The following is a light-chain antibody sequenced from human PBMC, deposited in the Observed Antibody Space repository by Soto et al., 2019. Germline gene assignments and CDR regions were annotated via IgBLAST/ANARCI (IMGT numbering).Light chain of an antibody. CDR1: SSNIGSNT. J-gene: IGLJ2*01. CDR3: AAWDDSLTGLV. V-gene: IGLV1-44*01. CDR2: SNN. Sequence: QSVLTQPPSASGTPGQRVTISCSGSSSNIGSNTVSWYQQLPGTAPKFLMNSNNQRPSGVPDRFSGSKSGTSASLAISGLQSEDEADYYCAAWDDSLTGLVFGGGTKLTVL.